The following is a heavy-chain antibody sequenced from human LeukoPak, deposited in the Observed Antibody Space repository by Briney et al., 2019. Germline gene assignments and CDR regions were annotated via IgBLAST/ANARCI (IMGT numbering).Heavy chain of an antibody. J-gene: IGHJ4*02. Sequence: PGGSLRLSCAASAFTFSSYSMNWVRQAPGKGPEWVSSISSSSSYIYYADSVKGRFTISRDNAKNSLYLQMNSLRAEDTAVYYCARDSVDTAMCIDYWGQGTLVTVSS. CDR1: AFTFSSYS. CDR3: ARDSVDTAMCIDY. D-gene: IGHD5-18*01. V-gene: IGHV3-21*01. CDR2: ISSSSSYI.